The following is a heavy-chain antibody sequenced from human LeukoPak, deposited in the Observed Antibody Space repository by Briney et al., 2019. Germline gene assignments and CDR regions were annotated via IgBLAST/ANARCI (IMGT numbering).Heavy chain of an antibody. V-gene: IGHV3-48*03. D-gene: IGHD3-10*01. CDR2: ISTSGRTI. J-gene: IGHJ4*02. CDR1: GFIFGSFE. CDR3: ARDLFGALDY. Sequence: GGSLRLSCAASGFIFGSFEMNWVRQAPGKGLEWVSHISTSGRTIHYADSVKGRFTISRDNAKNSLFLQMNSLRAEDTAVYYCARDLFGALDYWGQGALVTVSS.